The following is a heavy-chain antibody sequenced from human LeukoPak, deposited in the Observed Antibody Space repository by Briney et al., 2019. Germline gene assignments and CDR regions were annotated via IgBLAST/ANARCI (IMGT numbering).Heavy chain of an antibody. J-gene: IGHJ6*03. CDR2: IKQDGSEK. Sequence: QTGGSLRLSCAASGFTFSSYWMNWVRQAPGKGLEWVANIKQDGSEKYYVDSVKGRFTISRDNAKNSLYLQMNSLRAEDTAVYYCARDDGTLPYYYMDVWGKGTTVTVSS. CDR3: ARDDGTLPYYYMDV. V-gene: IGHV3-7*01. CDR1: GFTFSSYW.